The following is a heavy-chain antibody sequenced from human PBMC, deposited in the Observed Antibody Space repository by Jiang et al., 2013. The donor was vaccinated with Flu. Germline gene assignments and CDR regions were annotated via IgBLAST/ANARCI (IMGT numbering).Heavy chain of an antibody. J-gene: IGHJ4*02. V-gene: IGHV4-59*08. CDR2: IYYSGST. Sequence: PGLVKPSETLSLTCTVSGGSISSYYWSWIRQPPGKGLEWIGYIYYSGSTNYNPSLKSRVTISVDTSKNQFSLKLSSVTAADTAVYYCASIYDSSGYYFDYWGQGTLATVSS. D-gene: IGHD3-22*01. CDR1: GGSISSYY. CDR3: ASIYDSSGYYFDY.